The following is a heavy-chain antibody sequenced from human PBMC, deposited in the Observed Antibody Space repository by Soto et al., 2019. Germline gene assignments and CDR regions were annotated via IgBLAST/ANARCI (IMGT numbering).Heavy chain of an antibody. Sequence: GESLKISCKGSGYSFTSYWIGWVRQMPGKGLEWMGIIYPGDSDTRYSPSFQGQVTISADKSISTAYLQWSSLKASDTAMYYCATTRFGGKYYNGMDAWGQGTTVTVSS. J-gene: IGHJ6*02. CDR2: IYPGDSDT. D-gene: IGHD3-10*01. CDR1: GYSFTSYW. CDR3: ATTRFGGKYYNGMDA. V-gene: IGHV5-51*01.